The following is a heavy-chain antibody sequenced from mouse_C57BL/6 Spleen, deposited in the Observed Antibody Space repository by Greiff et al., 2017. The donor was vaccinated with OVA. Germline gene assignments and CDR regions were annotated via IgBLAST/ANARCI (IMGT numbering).Heavy chain of an antibody. V-gene: IGHV1-19*01. CDR2: INPYNGGT. J-gene: IGHJ4*01. D-gene: IGHD2-4*01. CDR3: ARSHDYYYAMDY. Sequence: VQLKQSGPVLVKPGASVKMSCKASGYTFTDYYMNWVKQSHGKSLEWIGVINPYNGGTSYNQKFKGKATLTVDKSSSTAYMELNSLTSEDSAVYYCARSHDYYYAMDYWGQGTSVTVSS. CDR1: GYTFTDYY.